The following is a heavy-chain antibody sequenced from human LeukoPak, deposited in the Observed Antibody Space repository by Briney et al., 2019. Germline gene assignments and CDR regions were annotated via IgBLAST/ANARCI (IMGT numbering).Heavy chain of an antibody. CDR3: AKVDGELRKRGNYFDY. J-gene: IGHJ4*02. D-gene: IGHD1-26*01. CDR1: GFTFSSYA. Sequence: GGSLRLSCAASGFTFSSYAMSWVRQAPGKGLEWVSAISGSGGSTYYADSVKGRFTISRDNSKNTLYLQMNSLRAEDTAVYYCAKVDGELRKRGNYFDYWGQGTLVTVSS. V-gene: IGHV3-23*01. CDR2: ISGSGGST.